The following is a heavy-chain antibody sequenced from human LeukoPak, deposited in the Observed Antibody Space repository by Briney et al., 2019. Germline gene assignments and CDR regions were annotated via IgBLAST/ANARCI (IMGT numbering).Heavy chain of an antibody. V-gene: IGHV1-3*01. Sequence: ASVKVSCKASGYTFTSYAMHWVRQAPGQRLEWMGWINAGNGNTKYSQKFQGRVTITRDTSASTAYMELSSLRSEDTAVYYCARASPGIAVAGTGFDYWGQGTLVTVSS. D-gene: IGHD6-19*01. CDR3: ARASPGIAVAGTGFDY. CDR2: INAGNGNT. CDR1: GYTFTSYA. J-gene: IGHJ4*02.